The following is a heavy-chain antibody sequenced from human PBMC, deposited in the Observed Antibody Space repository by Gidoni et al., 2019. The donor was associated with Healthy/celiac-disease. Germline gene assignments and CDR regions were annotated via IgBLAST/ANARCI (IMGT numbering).Heavy chain of an antibody. CDR1: GSTFSSYA. Sequence: QVQLVEPGGGVVQPGRSLRLSCAASGSTFSSYAMHWVRQAPGKGLECVAVISYDGSNKYYADSVKGRFTISRDNSKNTLYLQMNSLRAEDTAVYYCARAVTPNYFDYWGQGTLVTVSS. CDR2: ISYDGSNK. J-gene: IGHJ4*02. D-gene: IGHD4-17*01. V-gene: IGHV3-30-3*01. CDR3: ARAVTPNYFDY.